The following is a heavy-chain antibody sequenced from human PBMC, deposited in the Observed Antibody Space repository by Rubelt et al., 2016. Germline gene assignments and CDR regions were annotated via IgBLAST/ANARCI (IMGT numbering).Heavy chain of an antibody. J-gene: IGHJ4*02. Sequence: VKGRFTISRDNSKNTLYLQMNSLRAEDTAVYYCARADSSGYYYVSYFDYWGQGTLVTVSS. CDR3: ARADSSGYYYVSYFDY. V-gene: IGHV3-30*01. D-gene: IGHD3-22*01.